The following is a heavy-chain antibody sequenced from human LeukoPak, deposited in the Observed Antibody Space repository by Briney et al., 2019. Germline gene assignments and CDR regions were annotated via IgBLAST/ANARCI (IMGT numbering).Heavy chain of an antibody. D-gene: IGHD3-10*01. CDR1: GESFSGYY. V-gene: IGHV4-34*01. Sequence: SETLSLTCAVYGESFSGYYWSWLRQPPGKGLEWIGEINQSGRTNYKPSLKSRVTISADTSKNQFSLKLSSVTAADTAVYYCARGRDSGSGSLTLDYWGQGTLVTVSS. J-gene: IGHJ4*02. CDR2: INQSGRT. CDR3: ARGRDSGSGSLTLDY.